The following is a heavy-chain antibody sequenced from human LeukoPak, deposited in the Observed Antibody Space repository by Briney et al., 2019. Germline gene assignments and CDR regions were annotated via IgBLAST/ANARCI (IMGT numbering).Heavy chain of an antibody. CDR3: ASRGYCSSTSCPVGYYYYMDV. Sequence: GGPLRLSCAASGFTFSSYSMNWVRQAPGKGLEWVSSISSSSSYIYYADSVKGRFTISRDNAKNSLYLQMNSLRAEDTAVYYCASRGYCSSTSCPVGYYYYMDVWGKGTTVTVSS. J-gene: IGHJ6*03. CDR2: ISSSSSYI. V-gene: IGHV3-21*01. D-gene: IGHD2-2*01. CDR1: GFTFSSYS.